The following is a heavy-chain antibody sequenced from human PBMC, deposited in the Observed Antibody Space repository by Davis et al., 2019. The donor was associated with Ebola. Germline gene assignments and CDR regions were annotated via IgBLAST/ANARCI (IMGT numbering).Heavy chain of an antibody. CDR2: ISISSGFT. V-gene: IGHV3-11*06. Sequence: GESLKISCAASGFSFSDYYMSWIRQAPGKGLAWVSYISISSGFTNYADSVKGRFTISRDNAKNSLYLQMNSLRAEDTAVYYCARGPRKMATTNFDYWGQGTLVTVSS. J-gene: IGHJ4*02. D-gene: IGHD5-24*01. CDR3: ARGPRKMATTNFDY. CDR1: GFSFSDYY.